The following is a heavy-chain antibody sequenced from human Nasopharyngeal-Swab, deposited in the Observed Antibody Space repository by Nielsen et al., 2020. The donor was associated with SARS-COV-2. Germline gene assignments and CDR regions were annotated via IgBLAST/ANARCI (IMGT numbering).Heavy chain of an antibody. V-gene: IGHV3-30*04. Sequence: DRQPPGKGLEWVAVIPYDGSNKYYADSVKGRFTISRDNSKNTLYLQMNSLRAEDTAVYYCARDWIGNFDYWGQGTLVTVSS. CDR2: IPYDGSNK. CDR3: ARDWIGNFDY. D-gene: IGHD3-10*01. J-gene: IGHJ4*02.